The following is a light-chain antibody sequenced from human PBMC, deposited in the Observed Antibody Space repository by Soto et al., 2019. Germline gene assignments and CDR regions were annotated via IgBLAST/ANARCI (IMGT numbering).Light chain of an antibody. J-gene: IGKJ4*01. CDR1: QGISNY. Sequence: IQLTQSPSSLSASVGDRVTITCRASQGISNYLAWYQQKPGRAPKLLIYLASTLQGGVPSRFSGSGSGTDFSLTISSLQPEDVATYYCQYLNSFPLTFGGGTTVEIK. CDR2: LAS. CDR3: QYLNSFPLT. V-gene: IGKV1-9*01.